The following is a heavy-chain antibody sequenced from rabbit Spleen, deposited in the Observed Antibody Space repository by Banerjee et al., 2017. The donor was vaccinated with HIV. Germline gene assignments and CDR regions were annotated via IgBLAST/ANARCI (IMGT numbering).Heavy chain of an antibody. Sequence: QSLEESGGDLVKPGASLTLTCTASGVSFSVSYYMCWVRQAPGKGLEWIGCIDTGSSGSTYYASWAKGRFTIFKTSSTTVILHMTSLTAADTATYFCARDHNGGSRVDLRLWGPGTLVTVS. CDR2: IDTGSSGST. J-gene: IGHJ6*01. D-gene: IGHD2-1*01. CDR3: ARDHNGGSRVDLRL. V-gene: IGHV1S40*01. CDR1: GVSFSVSYY.